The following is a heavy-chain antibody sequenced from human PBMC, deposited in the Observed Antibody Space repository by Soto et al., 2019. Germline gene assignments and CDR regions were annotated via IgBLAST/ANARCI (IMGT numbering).Heavy chain of an antibody. D-gene: IGHD2-15*01. CDR1: GGSISSGGYY. CDR2: IYYSGST. J-gene: IGHJ5*02. V-gene: IGHV4-31*03. Sequence: SETLSLTCTVSGGSISSGGYYWSWIRQHPGKGLEWIGYIYYSGSTYYNPSLKSRVTISVDTSKNQFSLKLSSVTAADTAVYYCARVGCSGGSCYFNWFDPWGQGTLVTVSS. CDR3: ARVGCSGGSCYFNWFDP.